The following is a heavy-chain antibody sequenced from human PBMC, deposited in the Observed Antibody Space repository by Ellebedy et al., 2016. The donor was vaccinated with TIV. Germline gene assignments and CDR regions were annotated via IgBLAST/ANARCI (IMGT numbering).Heavy chain of an antibody. CDR1: GISVSSNY. V-gene: IGHV3-66*01. CDR3: ARDDSIAAALLQ. CDR2: IYTGGIT. J-gene: IGHJ4*02. D-gene: IGHD6-13*01. Sequence: GESLKISCAASGISVSSNYMNWVRQAPGKALEWVSVIYTGGITYYADSVKGRFTISRDNSQNTLFLQMSSLRAEDTAVYYCARDDSIAAALLQWGQGTLVTVSS.